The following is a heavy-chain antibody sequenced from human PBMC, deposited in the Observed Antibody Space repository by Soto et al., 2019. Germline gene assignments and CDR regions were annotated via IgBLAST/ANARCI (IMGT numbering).Heavy chain of an antibody. CDR3: ARDSYDVLTGQKLYFDH. Sequence: LRLSCAASGFSFEDYTMHWVRHTPGKGPEWISLISWDGGRTLYSDSVKGRFIISRDNSKNSLYLQMNSLTTEDTALYFCARDSYDVLTGQKLYFDHWGQGTLVTVSS. V-gene: IGHV3-43*01. CDR1: GFSFEDYT. D-gene: IGHD3-9*01. CDR2: ISWDGGRT. J-gene: IGHJ4*02.